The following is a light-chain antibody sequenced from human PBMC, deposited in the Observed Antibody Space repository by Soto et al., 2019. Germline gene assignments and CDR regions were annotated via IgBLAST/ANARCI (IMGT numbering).Light chain of an antibody. CDR3: ATWENSLSAHYV. J-gene: IGLJ1*01. CDR2: SNN. CDR1: SSNIGSNY. V-gene: IGLV1-47*02. Sequence: QSVLTQPPSASGTPGQRVTISCSGSSSNIGSNYVCWYQHLPGTAPKLLIYSNNQRPSGVPDRFSGSKSGTSASLAISGLRPEDEADYYCATWENSLSAHYVCGSETKVTVL.